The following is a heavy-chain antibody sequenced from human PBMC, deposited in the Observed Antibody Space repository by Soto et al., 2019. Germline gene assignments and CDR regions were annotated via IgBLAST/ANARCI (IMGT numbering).Heavy chain of an antibody. V-gene: IGHV3-7*01. CDR3: ARDRSQYCGGDCYSYFDL. CDR2: IKQDGSEK. Sequence: EVQLVESGGGLVQPGGSLRLSCAASGFTFSSYWMTWVRQAPGEGLEWVANIKQDGSEKYYVDSVKGRFTISRDNAKNSLYLQMNSLRADDTAVYYCARDRSQYCGGDCYSYFDLWGRGTLVTVSS. J-gene: IGHJ2*01. D-gene: IGHD2-21*02. CDR1: GFTFSSYW.